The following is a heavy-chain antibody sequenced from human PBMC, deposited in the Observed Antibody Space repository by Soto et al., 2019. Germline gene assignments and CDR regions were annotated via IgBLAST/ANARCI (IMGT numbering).Heavy chain of an antibody. J-gene: IGHJ4*02. CDR3: ALRSMSVVPEY. V-gene: IGHV4-59*01. D-gene: IGHD3-22*01. Sequence: QVQLQESGPGLVKPSETLSLTCAVSGDSISSYYCMWIRQPPGKALESIGYLYYGRSANYNPSLKSRVTMSVDTATNQCSLTLSSMTAADTAVYYCALRSMSVVPEYWGQGTLVTVSS. CDR2: LYYGRSA. CDR1: GDSISSYY.